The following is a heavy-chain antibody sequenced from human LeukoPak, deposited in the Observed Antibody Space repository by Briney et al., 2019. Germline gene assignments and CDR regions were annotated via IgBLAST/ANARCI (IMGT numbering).Heavy chain of an antibody. CDR2: ISYDGSNK. CDR3: ASEGLGSWSFFDY. D-gene: IGHD6-13*01. CDR1: GFTFSSYG. V-gene: IGHV3-30*03. Sequence: GGSLRLSCAASGFTFSSYGMHWVRQAPGKGLEWVAVISYDGSNKYYADSVKGRFTISRDNSKNTLYLQMNSLRAEDTAVYYCASEGLGSWSFFDYWGQGTLVTVSS. J-gene: IGHJ4*02.